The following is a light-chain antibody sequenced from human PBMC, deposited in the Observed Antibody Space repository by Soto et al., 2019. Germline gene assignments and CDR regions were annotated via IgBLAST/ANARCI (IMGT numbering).Light chain of an antibody. CDR3: SSFTSSNTYV. J-gene: IGLJ1*01. CDR1: SSDVASYNL. CDR2: EGS. V-gene: IGLV2-14*02. Sequence: QSVLTQPASVSGSPGQSITISCTGTSSDVASYNLVSWYQQLPGKAPKLMIYEGSKRPSGVSYRFSGSKSGNTASLTISGLQAEDEADYYCSSFTSSNTYVFGTGTKVTVL.